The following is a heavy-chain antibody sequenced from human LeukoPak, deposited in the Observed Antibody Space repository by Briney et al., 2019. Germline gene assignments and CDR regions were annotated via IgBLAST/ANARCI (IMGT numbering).Heavy chain of an antibody. Sequence: PGGSLRLSCAASGFTFSSYSMNWVRQAPGKGLEWVSSISSSSSYIYYADSVKGRFTISRDNAKNSLYLQMNSLRAEDTAVYYCARDQGYDFWSGYSSSSDYWGQGTLVTVSS. V-gene: IGHV3-21*01. CDR2: ISSSSSYI. CDR1: GFTFSSYS. D-gene: IGHD3-3*01. CDR3: ARDQGYDFWSGYSSSSDY. J-gene: IGHJ4*02.